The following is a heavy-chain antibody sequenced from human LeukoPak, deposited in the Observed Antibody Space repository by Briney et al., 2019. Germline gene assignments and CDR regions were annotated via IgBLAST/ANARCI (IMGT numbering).Heavy chain of an antibody. V-gene: IGHV4-34*01. CDR3: ARGRAYYDFWSGYMCAFDI. J-gene: IGHJ3*02. CDR2: INHSGST. Sequence: SETLSLTCAVYGGSFSGYYWSWICQPPGKGLEWIGEINHSGSTNYNPSLKSRVTISVDTSKNQFSLKLSSVTAADTAVYYCARGRAYYDFWSGYMCAFDIWGQGTMVTVSS. D-gene: IGHD3-3*01. CDR1: GGSFSGYY.